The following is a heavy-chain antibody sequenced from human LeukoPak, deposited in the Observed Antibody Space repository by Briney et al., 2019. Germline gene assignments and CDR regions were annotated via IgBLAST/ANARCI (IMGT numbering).Heavy chain of an antibody. D-gene: IGHD3-22*01. V-gene: IGHV1-18*01. J-gene: IGHJ4*02. Sequence: GASVKVSCKASGYTFTSYGISWVRQAPGQGLEWMGWISAYNGNTNYAQKLQGRVTMTTDTSTSTAYMEPRSLRSDDTAVYYCARDPRDSSGYYSHGAFDYWGQGTLVTVSS. CDR3: ARDPRDSSGYYSHGAFDY. CDR2: ISAYNGNT. CDR1: GYTFTSYG.